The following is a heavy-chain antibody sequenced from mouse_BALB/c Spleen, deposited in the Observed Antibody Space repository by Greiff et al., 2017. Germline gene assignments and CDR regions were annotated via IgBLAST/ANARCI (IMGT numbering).Heavy chain of an antibody. CDR2: IWAGGST. CDR1: GFSLTSYG. V-gene: IGHV2-9*02. D-gene: IGHD2-14*01. CDR3: ARWEVRRVYYAMDY. J-gene: IGHJ4*01. Sequence: VKVVESGPGLVAPSQSLSITCTVSGFSLTSYGVHWVRQPPGKGLEWLGVIWAGGSTNYNSALMSRLSISKDNSKSQVFLKMNSLQTDDTAMYYCARWEVRRVYYAMDYWGQGTSVTVSS.